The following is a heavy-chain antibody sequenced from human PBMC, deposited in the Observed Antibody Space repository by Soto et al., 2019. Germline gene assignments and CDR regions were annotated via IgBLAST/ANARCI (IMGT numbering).Heavy chain of an antibody. CDR2: MNPNSGNT. D-gene: IGHD6-6*01. CDR1: GYTFTSYD. Sequence: ASVKVSCKASGYTFTSYDINWVRQATGQGLEWMGWMNPNSGNTGYAQKFQGRVTMTRNTSISTAYMELSSLRSEDTAVYYCARAKPARIAARSRGMDVWGQGTTVTVSS. CDR3: ARAKPARIAARSRGMDV. J-gene: IGHJ6*02. V-gene: IGHV1-8*01.